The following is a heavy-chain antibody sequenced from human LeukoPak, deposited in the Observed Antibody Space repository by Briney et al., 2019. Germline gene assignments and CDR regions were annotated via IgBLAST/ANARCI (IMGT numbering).Heavy chain of an antibody. V-gene: IGHV4-34*01. CDR3: SREGREYYDDLTVNPQRYYYHYMDV. CDR1: GGSFTNYY. D-gene: IGHD3-9*01. Sequence: SETLSLTCAVSGGSFTNYYCTCIRESPGNGVEWIGGISHSVCTNYNPYRKRRVPISPDTSTHQFSLQVRSATAADTALYYCSREGREYYDDLTVNPQRYYYHYMDVWGNGTTVTVSS. CDR2: ISHSVCT. J-gene: IGHJ6*03.